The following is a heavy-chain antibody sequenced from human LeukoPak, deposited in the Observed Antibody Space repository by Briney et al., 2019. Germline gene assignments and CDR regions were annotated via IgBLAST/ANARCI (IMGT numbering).Heavy chain of an antibody. CDR1: GFTFSGYW. V-gene: IGHV3-7*04. CDR2: IKQDGSEK. J-gene: IGHJ3*02. Sequence: GGSLRLSCAASGFTFSGYWMSWVRQAPGKGLEWVANIKQDGSEKYYVDSVKNRFTISRDNAKNSLFLQMNSLRAEDTAVYYCARDWQWQQLDGDAFDIWGQGTMVTVSS. D-gene: IGHD6-13*01. CDR3: ARDWQWQQLDGDAFDI.